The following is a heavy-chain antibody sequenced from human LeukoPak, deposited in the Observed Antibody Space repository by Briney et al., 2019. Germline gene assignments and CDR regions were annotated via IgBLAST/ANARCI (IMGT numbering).Heavy chain of an antibody. CDR1: GFTFSSYG. V-gene: IGHV3-30*03. J-gene: IGHJ5*02. Sequence: PGRSLRLSCAASGFTFSSYGMHWVRQAPGKGLEWVAVISYDGSNKYYADSVKGRFTISRDNSKNTLYLQMNSLRAEDTAVYYCARGPEDTPYNWFDPWGQGTLVTVSS. CDR2: ISYDGSNK. CDR3: ARGPEDTPYNWFDP.